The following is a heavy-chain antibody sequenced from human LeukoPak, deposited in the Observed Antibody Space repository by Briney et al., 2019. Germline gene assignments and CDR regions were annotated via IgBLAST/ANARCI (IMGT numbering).Heavy chain of an antibody. Sequence: GASVKVSCKASGYTFTSYGISWVRQAPGQGLEWMGWISAYNGNTNYAQKLQGRVTMTTDTSTSTAYMELRSLRSDDTAVYYCARTLATVTTYYYYSMDVWGQGTTVTVSS. CDR3: ARTLATVTTYYYYSMDV. J-gene: IGHJ6*02. CDR1: GYTFTSYG. CDR2: ISAYNGNT. V-gene: IGHV1-18*01. D-gene: IGHD4-11*01.